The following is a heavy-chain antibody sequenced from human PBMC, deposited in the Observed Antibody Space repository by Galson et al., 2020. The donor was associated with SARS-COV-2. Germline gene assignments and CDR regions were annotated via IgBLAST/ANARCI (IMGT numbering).Heavy chain of an antibody. CDR2: IDWDDDK. V-gene: IGHV2-70*01. CDR3: ARTQFGEFYCYYGMDV. J-gene: IGHJ6*02. D-gene: IGHD3-10*01. CDR1: GFSLSTSGMC. Sequence: SGPTLVKPTQTLTLTCTFSGFSLSTSGMCVRWIRQPPGKALEWLALIDWDDDKYYSTSLKTRLTISKDTTKNQVVRTMTNMDPVDTATYYCARTQFGEFYCYYGMDVLGQGTTVTVSS.